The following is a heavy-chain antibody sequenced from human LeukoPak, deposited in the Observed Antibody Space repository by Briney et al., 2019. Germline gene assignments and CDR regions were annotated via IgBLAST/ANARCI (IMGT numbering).Heavy chain of an antibody. Sequence: SETLSLTCTVSGGSISSYYWSWIRQPPGKGLEWIGYIYYSGSTNHNPSLKSRVTISVDTSKNQFSLKLSSVTAADTAVYYCARDRGDYSCDYWGQGTLVTVSS. CDR3: ARDRGDYSCDY. J-gene: IGHJ4*02. V-gene: IGHV4-59*01. CDR1: GGSISSYY. CDR2: IYYSGST. D-gene: IGHD2-15*01.